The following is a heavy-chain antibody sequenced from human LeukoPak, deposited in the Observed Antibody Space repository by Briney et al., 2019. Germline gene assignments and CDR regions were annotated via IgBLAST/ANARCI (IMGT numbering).Heavy chain of an antibody. CDR1: GFTFSSYS. CDR3: ASRPGYYYDSSGYYYGAFDI. D-gene: IGHD3-22*01. CDR2: ISSSSSYI. Sequence: GGSLRLSCAASGFTFSSYSMNWVRQAPGKGLEWVSSISSSSSYIYYADSVKGRFTISRDNAKNSLYLQMNSLRAEDTAVYYCASRPGYYYDSSGYYYGAFDIWGQGTMVTVSS. V-gene: IGHV3-21*01. J-gene: IGHJ3*02.